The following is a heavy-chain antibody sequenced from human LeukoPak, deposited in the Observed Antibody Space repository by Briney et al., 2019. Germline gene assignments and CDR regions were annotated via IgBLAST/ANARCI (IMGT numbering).Heavy chain of an antibody. V-gene: IGHV1-24*01. CDR1: GYTLTELS. CDR3: ATAVSPYYDSSGYYWQFDY. D-gene: IGHD3-22*01. CDR2: FDPEDGET. J-gene: IGHJ4*02. Sequence: GASVKVSCKVSGYTLTELSMHWVRQAPGKGLEWMGGFDPEDGETIYAQKFQGRVTMTEDTSTDTAYMELSSLRSEDTAVYYCATAVSPYYDSSGYYWQFDYWGQGTLVTVSS.